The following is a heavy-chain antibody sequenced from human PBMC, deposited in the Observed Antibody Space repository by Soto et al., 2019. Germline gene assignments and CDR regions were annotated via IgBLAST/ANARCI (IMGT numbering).Heavy chain of an antibody. CDR3: ASHIPGSSTLAY. J-gene: IGHJ4*02. D-gene: IGHD2-15*01. CDR2: VYHTGST. Sequence: PSETLSLTCTVSGGSISSDDYYWSWVRQSPGKGLEWMGEVYHTGSTNYDPSFKNRLTISADISRNLFSLRLTSVTAADTAVYFCASHIPGSSTLAYWGQGTLVTVSS. V-gene: IGHV4-39*07. CDR1: GGSISSDDYY.